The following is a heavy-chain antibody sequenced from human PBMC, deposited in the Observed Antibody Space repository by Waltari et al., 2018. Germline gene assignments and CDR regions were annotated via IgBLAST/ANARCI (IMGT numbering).Heavy chain of an antibody. D-gene: IGHD5-18*01. CDR1: GYLFTSSA. CDR3: ARGGGYSYGDYFDY. V-gene: IGHV1-3*01. Sequence: QVQLVPSGAEVKKPGASVKVSCKASGYLFTSSARHWVRQAPGQRLAWMGWINAGNGNTKYSQKFQGRVTITRDTSASTAYMELSSLRSEDTAVYYCARGGGYSYGDYFDYWGQGTLVTVSS. J-gene: IGHJ4*02. CDR2: INAGNGNT.